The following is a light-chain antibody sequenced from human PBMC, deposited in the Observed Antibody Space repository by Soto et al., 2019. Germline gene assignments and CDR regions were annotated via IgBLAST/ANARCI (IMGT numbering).Light chain of an antibody. V-gene: IGKV3-15*01. CDR1: QGIGDS. Sequence: VMRQSPATPSFSPGEDTTLPFRASQGIGDSLAWYQHKPGKTPRLLIYDTSTWDTGVPTRFSGSRSGAEFTLTINSLQSEDFAVYYCQPYNSRPLTFGGGTKVDIK. J-gene: IGKJ4*01. CDR2: DTS. CDR3: QPYNSRPLT.